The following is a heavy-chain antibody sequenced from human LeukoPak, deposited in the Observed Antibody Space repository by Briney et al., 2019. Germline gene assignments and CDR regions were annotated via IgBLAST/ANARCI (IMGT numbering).Heavy chain of an antibody. D-gene: IGHD4-17*01. Sequence: SETLSLTCTVSGGSINEYYWSWIRQSPGKGLEWIGYIYYSGSTNYNPSLKSRVTISVDTSKNQFSLKLSSVTAADTAVYYCARDRIGDYDLPDAFDIWGQGTMVTVSS. V-gene: IGHV4-59*01. CDR1: GGSINEYY. CDR3: ARDRIGDYDLPDAFDI. CDR2: IYYSGST. J-gene: IGHJ3*02.